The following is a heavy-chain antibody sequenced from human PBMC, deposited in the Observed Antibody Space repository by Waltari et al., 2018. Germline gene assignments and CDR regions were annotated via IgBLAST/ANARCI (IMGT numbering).Heavy chain of an antibody. Sequence: EVQLVESGGNLVQPGESLRLSCAASGCTFRRFWMHWVRQGPGKGLVWVFSISSSSSYIYYADSVKGRFTISRDNAKNSLYLQMNSLRAEDTAVYYCARARGKVGATSYFDDWGQGTLVTVSS. D-gene: IGHD1-26*01. J-gene: IGHJ4*02. CDR1: GCTFRRFW. CDR3: ARARGKVGATSYFDD. V-gene: IGHV3-21*01. CDR2: ISSSSSYI.